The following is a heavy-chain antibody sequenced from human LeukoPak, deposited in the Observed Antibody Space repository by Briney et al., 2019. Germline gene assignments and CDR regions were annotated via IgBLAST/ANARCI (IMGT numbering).Heavy chain of an antibody. J-gene: IGHJ5*02. CDR1: GGSISSYY. CDR2: INHSGST. V-gene: IGHV4-34*01. Sequence: SETLSLTCTVSGGSISSYYWSWIRQPPGKGLEWIGEINHSGSTNYNPSLKSRVTISVDTSKNQFSLKLSSVTAADTAVYYCARGGRYRSSWYWFDPWGQGTLVTVSS. CDR3: ARGGRYRSSWYWFDP. D-gene: IGHD6-13*01.